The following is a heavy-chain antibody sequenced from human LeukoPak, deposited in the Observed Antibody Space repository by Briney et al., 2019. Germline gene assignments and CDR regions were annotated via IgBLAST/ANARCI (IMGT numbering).Heavy chain of an antibody. CDR2: IIPIFGTA. Sequence: SVKVSCTASGGTFSSYAISWVRQAPGQGLEWMGGIIPIFGTANYAQKFQGRVTITADESTSTAYMELSSLRSEDTAVYYCARAHTHYYDSSGYYPFDYWGQGTLVTVSS. CDR1: GGTFSSYA. CDR3: ARAHTHYYDSSGYYPFDY. V-gene: IGHV1-69*13. D-gene: IGHD3-22*01. J-gene: IGHJ4*02.